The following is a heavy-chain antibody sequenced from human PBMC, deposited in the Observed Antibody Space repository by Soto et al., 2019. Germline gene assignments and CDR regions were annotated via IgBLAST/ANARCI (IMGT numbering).Heavy chain of an antibody. CDR3: ARAHGSGWGAFDI. J-gene: IGHJ3*02. V-gene: IGHV4-34*01. Sequence: PSGTLSLTCAINCLSFPGYYWTWICQPPGTGLEWIGEINHSGSTNYNPSLKSRVTISVDTSKNQFSLKLTSVTAADTAVYYCARAHGSGWGAFDIWGQGTMVT. CDR1: CLSFPGYY. CDR2: INHSGST. D-gene: IGHD3-10*01.